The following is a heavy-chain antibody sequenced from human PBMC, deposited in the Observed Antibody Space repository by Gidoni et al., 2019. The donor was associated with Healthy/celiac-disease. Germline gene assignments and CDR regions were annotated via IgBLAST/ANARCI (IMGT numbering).Heavy chain of an antibody. D-gene: IGHD1-26*01. J-gene: IGHJ4*02. CDR3: AREIVGATFDY. CDR2: IIPIFDTA. CDR1: GGAFSSYA. Sequence: QVQLVQSGAEVKKPGSSVKVACKAYGGAFSSYAIRWVRQATGQGLEWMGVIIPIFDTANYAQKFQGRVTITADESTSTAYMELSSLRSEDTAVYYCAREIVGATFDYWGQGTLVTVSS. V-gene: IGHV1-69*01.